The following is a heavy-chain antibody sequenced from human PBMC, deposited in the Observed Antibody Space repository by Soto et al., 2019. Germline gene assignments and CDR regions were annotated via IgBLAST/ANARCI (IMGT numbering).Heavy chain of an antibody. Sequence: EVQLVESGGGLVQPGGSLRLSCAASGFTLSNYWMHWVRQAPGKGLVWVSRINSDGSSTSYADSVKGRFTISRDNAKNTLYLQMDSLRAYYTAVYYCARVSVGAYYFDSWGQGTLVTVSS. J-gene: IGHJ4*02. CDR1: GFTLSNYW. V-gene: IGHV3-74*01. CDR3: ARVSVGAYYFDS. D-gene: IGHD1-26*01. CDR2: INSDGSST.